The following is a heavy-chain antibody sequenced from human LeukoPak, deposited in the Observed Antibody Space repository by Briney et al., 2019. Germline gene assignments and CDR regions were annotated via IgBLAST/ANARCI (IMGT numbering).Heavy chain of an antibody. Sequence: GRSLRLSCAASGFTFSSYGMHWVRQAPGKGLEWVAVIWYDGSNKYYADSVKGRFTISRDNSKNAPYLQMNSLRAEDTAVYYCAREMATMVGAFDIWGQGTMVTVSS. J-gene: IGHJ3*02. V-gene: IGHV3-33*01. CDR1: GFTFSSYG. CDR3: AREMATMVGAFDI. CDR2: IWYDGSNK. D-gene: IGHD5-24*01.